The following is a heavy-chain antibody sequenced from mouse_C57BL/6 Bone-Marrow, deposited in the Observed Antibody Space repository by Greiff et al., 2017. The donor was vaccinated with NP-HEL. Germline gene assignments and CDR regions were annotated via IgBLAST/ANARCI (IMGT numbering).Heavy chain of an antibody. D-gene: IGHD1-1*01. CDR1: GYTFTSYW. J-gene: IGHJ2*01. CDR3: ARRFLYYYVYYFDY. CDR2: IDPSDSYT. V-gene: IGHV1-50*01. Sequence: QVQLQQPGAELVKPGASVKLSCKASGYTFTSYWMQWVKQRPGQGLEWIGEIDPSDSYTNYNQQFKGQATLTVDTSSSTAYMQLSSLTSDDSAVYYCARRFLYYYVYYFDYWGQGTTLTVSS.